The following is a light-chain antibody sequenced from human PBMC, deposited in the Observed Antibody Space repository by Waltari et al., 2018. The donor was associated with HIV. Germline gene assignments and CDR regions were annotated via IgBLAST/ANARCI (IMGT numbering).Light chain of an antibody. J-gene: IGLJ3*02. CDR1: SSNIARNT. Sequence: QSVLAQPPSASGTPGQRVTISCSGSSSNIARNTVNWYQQLPGTAPKLLIYANAQRPSGVPYRFSGSKSDTSASLAISGLQSEDEADFYCAAWDDSLNEWLFGGGTKLTVL. CDR3: AAWDDSLNEWL. V-gene: IGLV1-44*01. CDR2: ANA.